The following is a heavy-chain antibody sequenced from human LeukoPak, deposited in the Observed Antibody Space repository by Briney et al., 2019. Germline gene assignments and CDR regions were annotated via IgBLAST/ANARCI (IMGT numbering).Heavy chain of an antibody. D-gene: IGHD5-12*01. CDR2: ISSSGSTI. CDR3: ATGYSGYDSVGFDY. V-gene: IGHV3-11*01. J-gene: IGHJ4*02. CDR1: GFTFSSYA. Sequence: GGSLRLSCAASGFTFSSYAMSWIRQAPGKGLEWVSYISSSGSTIYYADSVKGRFTISRDNAKNSLYLQMNSLRAEDTAVYYCATGYSGYDSVGFDYWGQGTLVTVSS.